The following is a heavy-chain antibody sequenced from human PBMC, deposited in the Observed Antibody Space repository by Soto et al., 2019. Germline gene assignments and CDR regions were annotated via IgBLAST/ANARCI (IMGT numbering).Heavy chain of an antibody. D-gene: IGHD2-2*03. V-gene: IGHV4-30-4*01. CDR2: IYYSGST. CDR1: GGSISSGDYY. Sequence: QVQLQESGPGLVEPSQTLSLTCTVSGGSISSGDYYWSWIRQPPGKGLEWIGYIYYSGSTYYNPSLKSRVTISVDTSKNQFSLKLSSVTAADTAVYYCARHGYCSSTSCYAGGGWFDPWGQGTLVTVSS. J-gene: IGHJ5*02. CDR3: ARHGYCSSTSCYAGGGWFDP.